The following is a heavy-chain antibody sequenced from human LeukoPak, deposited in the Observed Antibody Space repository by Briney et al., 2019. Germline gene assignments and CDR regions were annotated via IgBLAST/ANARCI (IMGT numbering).Heavy chain of an antibody. J-gene: IGHJ6*02. V-gene: IGHV3-33*01. Sequence: PGGSLSLSCAASGFTFSSYGMHWVRQAPGKGLEWVAVIWYDGSNKYYADSVKGRFTISRDNSKNTLYLQMNSLRAEDTAVYYCARDLGSGYNYYYYGMDVWGQGTTVTVSS. CDR2: IWYDGSNK. CDR3: ARDLGSGYNYYYYGMDV. D-gene: IGHD3-22*01. CDR1: GFTFSSYG.